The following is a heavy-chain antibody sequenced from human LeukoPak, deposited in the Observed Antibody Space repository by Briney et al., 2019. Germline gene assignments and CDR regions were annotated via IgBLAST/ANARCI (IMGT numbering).Heavy chain of an antibody. CDR3: AKDKGGGPDITIFGVVPRFDP. J-gene: IGHJ5*02. D-gene: IGHD3-3*01. Sequence: PGGSLRLSCAASGFTFSSYAMSWVRQAPGKGLEWVSAISGSGGSTYYADSVKGRFTISRDNSKNTLYLQMDSLRAEDTAVYYCAKDKGGGPDITIFGVVPRFDPWGQGTLVTVSS. CDR2: ISGSGGST. CDR1: GFTFSSYA. V-gene: IGHV3-23*01.